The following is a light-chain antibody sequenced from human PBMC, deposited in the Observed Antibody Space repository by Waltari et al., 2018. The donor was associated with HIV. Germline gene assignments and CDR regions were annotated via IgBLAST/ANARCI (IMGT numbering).Light chain of an antibody. J-gene: IGLJ2*01. CDR1: SSDVGGHKS. V-gene: IGLV2-14*03. CDR3: SSYTANSRI. CDR2: DVS. Sequence: QSALTQPASGSGSLGEWITISCTGTSSDVGGHKSVSWYQQQPGKSPKLLISDVSNRPSGVSNRCSGSKSGNTASLTISGLQAEDEADYYCSSYTANSRIFGGGTRLTVL.